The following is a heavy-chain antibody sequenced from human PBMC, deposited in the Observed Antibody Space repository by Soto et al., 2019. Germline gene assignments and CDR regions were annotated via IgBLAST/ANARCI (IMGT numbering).Heavy chain of an antibody. J-gene: IGHJ6*02. CDR2: ISWNSGSI. CDR3: AKGTDYDFWSGHYTGSGMDV. Sequence: PVGSLRFSCAASGFTFDDYAMHWVRQAPGKGLEWVSGISWNSGSIGYADSVKGRFTISRDNAKNSLYLQMNSLRAEDTALYYCAKGTDYDFWSGHYTGSGMDVWGQGTTVTVSS. D-gene: IGHD3-3*01. CDR1: GFTFDDYA. V-gene: IGHV3-9*01.